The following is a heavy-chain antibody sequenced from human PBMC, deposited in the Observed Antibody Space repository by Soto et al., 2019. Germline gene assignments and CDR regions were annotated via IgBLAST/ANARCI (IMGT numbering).Heavy chain of an antibody. D-gene: IGHD3-10*01. V-gene: IGHV3-30*18. J-gene: IGHJ6*02. CDR3: AKDQSYYYDYYGGMDV. Sequence: GGSLRLSCAASGFTFSSYGMHWVRQAPGKGLEWVAVISYDGSNKYYADSVKGRFTISRDNSKNTLYLQMNSLRAEDAAVYYCAKDQSYYYDYYGGMDVWGQGTTVTVSS. CDR2: ISYDGSNK. CDR1: GFTFSSYG.